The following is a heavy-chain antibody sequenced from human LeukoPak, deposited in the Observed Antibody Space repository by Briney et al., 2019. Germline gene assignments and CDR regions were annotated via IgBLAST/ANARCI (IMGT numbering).Heavy chain of an antibody. D-gene: IGHD6-13*01. CDR2: ISSSSSYI. V-gene: IGHV3-21*04. CDR3: AKGQSAGTRVFRWFDP. J-gene: IGHJ5*02. Sequence: GGSLRLSCAASGFTFSSYSMNWVRQAPGKGLEWVSSISSSSSYIYYADSVKGRFTISRDNSNNTLYLQMNSLRAENTAVYYCAKGQSAGTRVFRWFDPWGQGTLVTVSS. CDR1: GFTFSSYS.